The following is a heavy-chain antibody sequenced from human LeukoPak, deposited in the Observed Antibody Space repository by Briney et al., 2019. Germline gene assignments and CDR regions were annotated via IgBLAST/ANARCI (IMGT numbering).Heavy chain of an antibody. V-gene: IGHV3-48*03. CDR2: INHNAEMI. CDR3: ARDLGSSGR. J-gene: IGHJ4*02. CDR1: GFPFSSYV. Sequence: GGSLRLSCEASGFPFSSYVMSWVRQAPGKGLEWIAYINHNAEMIFYPDFVKGRFTISRDNAKNTLYLQMNSLRAEDTAVYYCARDLGSSGRWGQGTLVTVSS. D-gene: IGHD3-22*01.